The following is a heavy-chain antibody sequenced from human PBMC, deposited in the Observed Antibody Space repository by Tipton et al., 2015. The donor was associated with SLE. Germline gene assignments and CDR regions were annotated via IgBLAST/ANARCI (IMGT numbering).Heavy chain of an antibody. CDR1: GYTFSSFA. J-gene: IGHJ3*02. CDR2: ISPYVGNT. D-gene: IGHD1-1*01. Sequence: QLVQSGAEVKKPGASVKVSCKTSGYTFSSFAIAWVRQAPGQGLEWMGWISPYVGNTNYAQKFQGRVTMTTDTSASTAYLELRSLRSDDTAVYYCAERYDTFEIWGQGTMVTVSS. V-gene: IGHV1-18*01. CDR3: AERYDTFEI.